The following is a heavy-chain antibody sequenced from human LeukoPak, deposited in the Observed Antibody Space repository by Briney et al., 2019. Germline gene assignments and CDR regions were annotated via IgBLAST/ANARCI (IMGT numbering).Heavy chain of an antibody. Sequence: GGSLRLSCAASGFTFSSYDMHWVRQATGKGLEWVSAIGTAGDTYYPGSVKGRFTISRENAKNSLYLQMNSLRAEDTAVYYCARDGEWELLDYWGQGTLVTVSS. V-gene: IGHV3-13*01. J-gene: IGHJ4*02. D-gene: IGHD1-26*01. CDR3: ARDGEWELLDY. CDR2: IGTAGDT. CDR1: GFTFSSYD.